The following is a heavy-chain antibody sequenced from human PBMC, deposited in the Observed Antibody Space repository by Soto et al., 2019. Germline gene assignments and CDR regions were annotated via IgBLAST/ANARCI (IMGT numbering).Heavy chain of an antibody. V-gene: IGHV3-33*05. D-gene: IGHD2-15*01. CDR2: ISYDGSNK. Sequence: GGSLRLSCAASAFTFSSYGMNWVRQAPGKGLEWVAVISYDGSNKYYADSVKGRFTISRDNSKNTLFLQMNSLRAEDTAVYYCARESHCGGGSCYYSGGYYYYGMDVWGQGTTVTVSS. CDR1: AFTFSSYG. CDR3: ARESHCGGGSCYYSGGYYYYGMDV. J-gene: IGHJ6*02.